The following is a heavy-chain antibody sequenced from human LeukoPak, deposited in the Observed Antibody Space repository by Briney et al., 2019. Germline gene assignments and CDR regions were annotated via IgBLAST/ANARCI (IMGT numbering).Heavy chain of an antibody. D-gene: IGHD1-26*01. CDR3: ARVSESYHDY. Sequence: GGSLRLSCAASGFTFDDYGMSWVRQAPGKGLEWVSGINWNGGSTGYADSVKGRFTSSRDNAKNSLYLQMNSLRADDTAVYYCARVSESYHDYWGQGTLVTVSS. V-gene: IGHV3-20*04. CDR1: GFTFDDYG. J-gene: IGHJ4*02. CDR2: INWNGGST.